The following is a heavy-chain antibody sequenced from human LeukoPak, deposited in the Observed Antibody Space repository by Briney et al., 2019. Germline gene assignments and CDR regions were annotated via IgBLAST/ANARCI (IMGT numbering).Heavy chain of an antibody. CDR3: TRRAPSHDFDS. J-gene: IGHJ4*02. CDR1: GFTFSTYW. CDR2: INAASNVI. Sequence: GGSLRLSCAASGFTFSTYWMSWVRQAPGKGLEWVSAINAASNVIYYAESVKGRFTISRDNAKNSLFLQMNSLRPEDTAVYYCTRRAPSHDFDSWGQGTLVTVFS. V-gene: IGHV3-21*01.